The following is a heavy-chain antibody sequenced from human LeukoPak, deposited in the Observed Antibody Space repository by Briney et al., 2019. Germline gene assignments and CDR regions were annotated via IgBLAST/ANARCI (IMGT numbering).Heavy chain of an antibody. CDR3: ARELRDSGYDLGHYYYYYGMDV. D-gene: IGHD5-12*01. CDR2: INPSGGST. V-gene: IGHV1-46*01. J-gene: IGHJ6*04. CDR1: GYTFTSYY. Sequence: ASVKVSCKASGYTFTSYYMHRVRQAPGQGLEWMGIINPSGGSTSYAQKFQGRVTMTRDTSTSTVYMELSSLRSEDTAVYYCARELRDSGYDLGHYYYYYGMDVWGKGTAVTVSS.